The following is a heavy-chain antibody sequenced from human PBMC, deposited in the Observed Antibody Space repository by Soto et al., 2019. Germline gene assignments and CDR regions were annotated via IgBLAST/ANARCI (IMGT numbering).Heavy chain of an antibody. Sequence: GASVKVSCKASGYTFTSYGISWVRQAPGQGLEWMGWISAYNGNTNYAQKLQGRVTMTTDTSTSTAYMELRSLRHEDTAVYYCAKDGGPVYCNSPGCSAKHFDYWGQGTLVTVSS. CDR3: AKDGGPVYCNSPGCSAKHFDY. D-gene: IGHD2-2*01. V-gene: IGHV1-18*01. J-gene: IGHJ4*02. CDR2: ISAYNGNT. CDR1: GYTFTSYG.